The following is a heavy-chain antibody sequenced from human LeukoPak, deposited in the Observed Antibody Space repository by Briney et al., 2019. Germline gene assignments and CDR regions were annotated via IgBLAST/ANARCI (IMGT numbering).Heavy chain of an antibody. V-gene: IGHV3-23*01. CDR3: AKGGWLLPYYFDY. J-gene: IGHJ4*02. D-gene: IGHD3-22*01. CDR2: ISGSCGST. Sequence: ISGSCGSTYYPDSVKARFTISRDNSKNTLYLQMNSLRAEDTAVYYCAKGGWLLPYYFDYWGQGTLVTVSS.